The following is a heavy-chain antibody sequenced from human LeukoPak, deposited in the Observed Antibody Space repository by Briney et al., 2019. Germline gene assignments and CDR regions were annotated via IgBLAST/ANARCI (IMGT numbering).Heavy chain of an antibody. J-gene: IGHJ4*02. CDR3: ARLPRITMVRGVIKDPGDY. Sequence: ASVKVSCKASGYTFTGYYMHWVRQAPGQGLEWMGWINPNSGGTNYAQKFQGRVTMTRDTSISTAYMELSRLRSDDTAVYYCARLPRITMVRGVIKDPGDYWGQGTLVTVSS. CDR2: INPNSGGT. CDR1: GYTFTGYY. V-gene: IGHV1-2*02. D-gene: IGHD3-10*01.